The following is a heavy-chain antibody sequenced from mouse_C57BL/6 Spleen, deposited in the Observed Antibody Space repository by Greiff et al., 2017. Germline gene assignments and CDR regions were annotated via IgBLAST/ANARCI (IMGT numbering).Heavy chain of an antibody. CDR1: GYAFTNYL. D-gene: IGHD1-1*01. CDR2: INPGSGGT. Sequence: VKLQESGAELVRPGTSVKVSCKASGYAFTNYLIEWVKQRPGQGLEWIGVINPGSGGTNYNEKFKGKATLTADKSSSTAYMQLSSLTSEDSAVYCSAKGGSRPGGGYFDVWGTGTTVTVSS. J-gene: IGHJ1*03. CDR3: AKGGSRPGGGYFDV. V-gene: IGHV1-54*01.